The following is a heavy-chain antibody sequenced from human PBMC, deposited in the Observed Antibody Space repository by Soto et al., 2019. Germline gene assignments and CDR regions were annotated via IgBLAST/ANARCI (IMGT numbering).Heavy chain of an antibody. CDR3: ARSEVHDDYGPQTNIRAMDV. D-gene: IGHD4-17*01. Sequence: QVQLVQSGAEVKKPGASVKVSCKASGYTFTDYYIHWVRHAPAQGLEWMGWINPNSGGTNFAQKFQGCITLTRDTSISTADMDLTRLTSDDSAVYYCARSEVHDDYGPQTNIRAMDVWGQGTTVTVSS. V-gene: IGHV1-2*04. CDR1: GYTFTDYY. J-gene: IGHJ6*02. CDR2: INPNSGGT.